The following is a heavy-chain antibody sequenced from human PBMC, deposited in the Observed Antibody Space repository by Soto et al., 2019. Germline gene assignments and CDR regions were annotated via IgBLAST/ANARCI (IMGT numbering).Heavy chain of an antibody. V-gene: IGHV3-30*18. CDR2: ISYDGRDK. J-gene: IGHJ3*02. Sequence: QEQLVESGGGVVQAGRSLRLSCAASGFNFNFFGMHWVRQAPGKGLEWVAVISYDGRDKYYADSVKGRFTISRDNSKNMVYLEMSSLRPEDTSVYYCAKERRYSFDAFDIWGHGTMVTVSS. CDR1: GFNFNFFG. D-gene: IGHD5-12*01. CDR3: AKERRYSFDAFDI.